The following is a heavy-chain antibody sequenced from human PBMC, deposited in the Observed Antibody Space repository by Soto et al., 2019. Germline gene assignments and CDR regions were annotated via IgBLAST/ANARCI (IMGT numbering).Heavy chain of an antibody. CDR1: GLTLTSNP. Sequence: PGGNLRLSSAASGLTLTSNPMSWFRQAPGKGLEWVSLISGSGGGTYYADSVKGRFTISRDNSKNTLYLQMNSLRAEDTAVYYCAKHAAAAAPDYWGQGTLVTVSS. CDR3: AKHAAAAAPDY. D-gene: IGHD6-13*01. V-gene: IGHV3-23*01. J-gene: IGHJ4*02. CDR2: ISGSGGGT.